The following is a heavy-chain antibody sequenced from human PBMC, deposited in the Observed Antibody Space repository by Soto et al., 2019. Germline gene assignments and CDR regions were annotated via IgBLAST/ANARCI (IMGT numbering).Heavy chain of an antibody. CDR1: GFTFSSYA. Sequence: GGSLRLSCAASGFTFSSYAMSWVRQAPGKGLEWVSAISGSGGSTYYADSVKGRFTISRDNSKNTLYLQMNSLRAEDTAVYYCAKGAYCSSTSCYVTGAFDIWGQGTMVTVSS. J-gene: IGHJ3*02. CDR3: AKGAYCSSTSCYVTGAFDI. V-gene: IGHV3-23*01. D-gene: IGHD2-2*01. CDR2: ISGSGGST.